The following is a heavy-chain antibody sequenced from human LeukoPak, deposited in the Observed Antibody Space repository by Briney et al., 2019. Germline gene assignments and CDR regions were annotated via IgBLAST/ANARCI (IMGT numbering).Heavy chain of an antibody. Sequence: PSETLSLTCTVSGGSISSYYWSWIRQPPGKGLEWIGYIYYSGSTNYNPSLKSRVTISVDTSKNQFSLKLSSVTAADTAVYYCARVNTFITTVRGVLDYWGQGTLVTVSS. J-gene: IGHJ4*02. CDR3: ARVNTFITTVRGVLDY. V-gene: IGHV4-59*12. CDR2: IYYSGST. D-gene: IGHD3-10*01. CDR1: GGSISSYY.